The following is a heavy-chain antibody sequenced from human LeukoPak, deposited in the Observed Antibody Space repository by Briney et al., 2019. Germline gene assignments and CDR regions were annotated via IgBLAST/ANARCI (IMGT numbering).Heavy chain of an antibody. Sequence: GGSLRLSCAASGFTFTSYGMHWVRQAPGKGLEWVAVIWYDGRNKYYVDSVKGRFTISRDNSKNTVYLQMNSLRAEDTAVYFCARDLSIAVFDYWGQGNPGHCLL. CDR3: ARDLSIAVFDY. CDR2: IWYDGRNK. J-gene: IGHJ4*02. D-gene: IGHD6-19*01. V-gene: IGHV3-33*01. CDR1: GFTFTSYG.